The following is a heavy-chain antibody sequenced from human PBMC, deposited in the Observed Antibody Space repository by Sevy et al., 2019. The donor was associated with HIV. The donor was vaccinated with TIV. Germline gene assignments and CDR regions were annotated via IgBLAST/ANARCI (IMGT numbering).Heavy chain of an antibody. J-gene: IGHJ6*02. CDR3: ARKRLGRVYGMDV. CDR2: IYSGGST. Sequence: GGSPRLSCAASGFTVSSNYMSWVRQAPGKGLEWVSVIYSGGSTYYADSVKGRFTISRDNSKNTLYLQMNSLRAEDTAVYYCARKRLGRVYGMDVWGQGTTVTVSS. CDR1: GFTVSSNY. V-gene: IGHV3-53*01. D-gene: IGHD5-12*01.